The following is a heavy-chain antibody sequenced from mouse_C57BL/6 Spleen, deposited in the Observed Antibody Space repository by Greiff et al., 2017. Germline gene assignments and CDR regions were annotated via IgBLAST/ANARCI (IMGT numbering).Heavy chain of an antibody. Sequence: QVQLQQPGAELVKPGASVKLSCKASGYTFTSYWMHWVKQRPGQGLEWIGMIHPNSGSTNYNEKFKSKATLTVDKSSSTAYMQLSSLTSEDSAVYYCASRDFTTVYYYAMDYWGQGTSVTFSS. CDR1: GYTFTSYW. J-gene: IGHJ4*01. CDR2: IHPNSGST. V-gene: IGHV1-64*01. D-gene: IGHD1-1*01. CDR3: ASRDFTTVYYYAMDY.